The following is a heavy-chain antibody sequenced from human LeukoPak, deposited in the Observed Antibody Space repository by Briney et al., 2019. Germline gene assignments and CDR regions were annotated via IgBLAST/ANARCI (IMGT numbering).Heavy chain of an antibody. CDR3: AKARVGYCSSTSCFGFDI. CDR1: GFTFSSYG. J-gene: IGHJ3*02. Sequence: GGSLRLSCAASGFTFSSYGMSWVRQAPGKGLEWVSAISGSGGSTYYADSVKGRFTISRDNSKNTLYLQMNSLRAEDTAVYYCAKARVGYCSSTSCFGFDIWGQGTMVTVSS. V-gene: IGHV3-23*01. D-gene: IGHD2-2*01. CDR2: ISGSGGST.